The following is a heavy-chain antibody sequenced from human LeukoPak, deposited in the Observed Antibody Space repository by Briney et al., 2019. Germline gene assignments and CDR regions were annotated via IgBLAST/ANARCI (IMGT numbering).Heavy chain of an antibody. Sequence: ASVKVSRKASGYTFTSYGISWVRQAPRQGLEWMGWISAYNGNTNYAQKLQGRVTMTTDTSTSTAYMELRSLRSDDTAVYYCAREGGTAMAISHPAAFDIWGQGTMVTVSS. V-gene: IGHV1-18*01. CDR1: GYTFTSYG. CDR3: AREGGTAMAISHPAAFDI. J-gene: IGHJ3*02. D-gene: IGHD5-18*01. CDR2: ISAYNGNT.